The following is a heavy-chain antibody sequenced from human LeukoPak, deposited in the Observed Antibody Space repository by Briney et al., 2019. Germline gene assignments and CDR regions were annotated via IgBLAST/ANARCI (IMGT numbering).Heavy chain of an antibody. CDR1: GFTFSSYA. J-gene: IGHJ4*02. V-gene: IGHV3-64*01. CDR2: ISSDGGGT. Sequence: PGGSLRLSCAASGFTFSSYAMHWVRQAPGKGLEYVSAISSDGGGTYYANSVKGRFTISRDNSKNTLYLQMGSLRAEDMAVYYCARDLDGYSSGGVDYWGQGTLVTVSS. D-gene: IGHD6-19*01. CDR3: ARDLDGYSSGGVDY.